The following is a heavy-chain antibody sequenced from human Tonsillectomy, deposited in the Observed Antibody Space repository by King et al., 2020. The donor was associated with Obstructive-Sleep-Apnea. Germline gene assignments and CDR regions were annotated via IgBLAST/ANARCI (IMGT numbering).Heavy chain of an antibody. CDR3: ASDSSGRLYGNYYYYYGMDV. CDR1: GGSISSYY. J-gene: IGHJ6*02. D-gene: IGHD3-22*01. V-gene: IGHV4-59*08. CDR2: IYYSGST. Sequence: VQLQESGPGLVKPSETLSLTCTVSGGSISSYYWSWIRQPPGKGLEWIGYIYYSGSTNYNPSLKSRVTISVDTSKNQFSLKLSSVTAADTAVYYCASDSSGRLYGNYYYYYGMDVWGQGTTVTVSS.